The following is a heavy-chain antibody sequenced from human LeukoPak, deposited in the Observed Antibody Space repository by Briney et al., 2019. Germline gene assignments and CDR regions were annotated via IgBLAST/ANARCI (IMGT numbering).Heavy chain of an antibody. CDR1: GYTFTSYG. Sequence: ASVKVSCRASGYTFTSYGISWVRQAPGQGLEWMGWISAYNGNTNYAQKLQGRVTMTTDTSTSTAYMELRSLRSDDTAVYYCARVWREGSWIAAAVGYWGQGTLVTVSS. CDR2: ISAYNGNT. V-gene: IGHV1-18*01. J-gene: IGHJ4*02. D-gene: IGHD6-13*01. CDR3: ARVWREGSWIAAAVGY.